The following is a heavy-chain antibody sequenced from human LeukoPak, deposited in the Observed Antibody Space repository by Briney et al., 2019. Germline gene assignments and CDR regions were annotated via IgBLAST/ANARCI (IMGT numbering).Heavy chain of an antibody. Sequence: SETLSLTCTVSGGSISSSSYYWGWIRQPPGKGLEWTGSIYYSGSTYYNPSLKSRVTISVDTSKNQFSLKLSSVTAADTAVYYCARDLGDSSVADYWGQGTLVTVSS. J-gene: IGHJ4*02. D-gene: IGHD3-22*01. V-gene: IGHV4-39*02. CDR1: GGSISSSSYY. CDR3: ARDLGDSSVADY. CDR2: IYYSGST.